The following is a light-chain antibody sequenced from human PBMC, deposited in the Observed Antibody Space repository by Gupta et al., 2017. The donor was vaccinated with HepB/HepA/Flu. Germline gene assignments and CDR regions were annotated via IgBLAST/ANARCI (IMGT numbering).Light chain of an antibody. Sequence: DIQMTQSPSSLSASVGDRVTITCRASHNIRSDLNWYQQKPGKSPNLLIFAASSLRSGVPSRFSGSGSGTDFTLTIRSLQPEDFATYFCQQSFVMPRTFGQGTKVEIK. CDR2: AAS. CDR1: HNIRSD. J-gene: IGKJ1*01. CDR3: QQSFVMPRT. V-gene: IGKV1-39*01.